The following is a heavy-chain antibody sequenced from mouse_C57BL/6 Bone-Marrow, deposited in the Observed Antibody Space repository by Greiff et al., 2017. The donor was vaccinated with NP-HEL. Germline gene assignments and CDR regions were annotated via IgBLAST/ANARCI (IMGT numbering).Heavy chain of an antibody. CDR3: ARHHYGSS. D-gene: IGHD1-1*01. V-gene: IGHV5-12*01. Sequence: EVKVVESGGGLVQPGGSLKLSCAGSGFTFSDYYMYWVRQTPEKRLEWVAYISNGGGSTYYPDTVKGRFTISRDNAKNTLYLQMSRLKSEDTAMYYCARHHYGSSWGQGTLVTVSA. J-gene: IGHJ3*01. CDR2: ISNGGGST. CDR1: GFTFSDYY.